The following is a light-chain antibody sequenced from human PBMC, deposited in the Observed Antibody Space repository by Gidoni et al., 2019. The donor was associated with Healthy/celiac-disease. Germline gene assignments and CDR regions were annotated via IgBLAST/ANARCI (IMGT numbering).Light chain of an antibody. Sequence: SSELTQDPAVSVALGQTVRITCQGDSLSSYYASWYQQKPGQAPVLVIYGKNNRTSGIPDLFSGSSSGNTASLTITGAQAEDEADYYCNSRDSSGNHLDVVFGGGTKLTVL. CDR1: SLSSYY. CDR2: GKN. CDR3: NSRDSSGNHLDVV. J-gene: IGLJ2*01. V-gene: IGLV3-19*01.